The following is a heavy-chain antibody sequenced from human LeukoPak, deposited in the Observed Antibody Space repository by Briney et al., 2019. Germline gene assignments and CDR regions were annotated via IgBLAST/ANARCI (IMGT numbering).Heavy chain of an antibody. J-gene: IGHJ4*02. Sequence: GGSLRLSCAASGFTFSSYGMHWVRQAPGKGLEWVAVIWYDGSNEYYADSVKGRFTISRDNSKNTLYLQMNSLRAEDTAVYYCARETSYYYDSSGYRLTDYWGQGTLVTVSS. V-gene: IGHV3-33*01. CDR2: IWYDGSNE. CDR1: GFTFSSYG. CDR3: ARETSYYYDSSGYRLTDY. D-gene: IGHD3-22*01.